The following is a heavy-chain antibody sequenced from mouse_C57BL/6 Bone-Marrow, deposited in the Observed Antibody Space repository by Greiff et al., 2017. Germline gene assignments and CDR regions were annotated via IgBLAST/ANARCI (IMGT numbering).Heavy chain of an antibody. V-gene: IGHV1-5*01. J-gene: IGHJ1*03. CDR1: GYTFTSYW. CDR2: IYPGNSDT. CDR3: TSYLYYGNYGWYFDV. Sequence: VQLQQSGTVLARPGASVKMSCKTSGYTFTSYWMHWVKQRPGQGLEWIGAIYPGNSDTSYNQKFKGKAKLTAVTSASTAYMELSSLTNEDSAVYYCTSYLYYGNYGWYFDVWGTGTTVTVSS. D-gene: IGHD2-1*01.